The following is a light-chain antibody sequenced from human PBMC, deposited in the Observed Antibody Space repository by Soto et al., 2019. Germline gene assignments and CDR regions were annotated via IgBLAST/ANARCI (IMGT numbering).Light chain of an antibody. CDR1: QSISNR. Sequence: DIQMTQFPSTLSASVGDRVTITCRASQSISNRLAWFQQKSGEAPNLLIHKAYSLESGVPSRFSGSGSGTEFTLTISSLQPDDFATYYCQQYNTYSWTCGQGTKVEIK. V-gene: IGKV1-5*03. J-gene: IGKJ1*01. CDR3: QQYNTYSWT. CDR2: KAY.